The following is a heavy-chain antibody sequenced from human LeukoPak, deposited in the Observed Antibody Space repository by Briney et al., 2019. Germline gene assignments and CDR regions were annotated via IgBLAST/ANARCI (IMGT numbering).Heavy chain of an antibody. CDR1: GYTFTSYG. CDR2: ISAYNGNT. J-gene: IGHJ3*02. CDR3: ARRGYCSGGSCFDDAFDI. V-gene: IGHV1-18*01. Sequence: GASVKVSCKASGYTFTSYGISWVRQAPGQGLEWMGWISAYNGNTNYAQKLQGRVTMTTDTSTCTAYMELRSLRSDDTAVYYCARRGYCSGGSCFDDAFDIWGQGTMVTVSS. D-gene: IGHD2-15*01.